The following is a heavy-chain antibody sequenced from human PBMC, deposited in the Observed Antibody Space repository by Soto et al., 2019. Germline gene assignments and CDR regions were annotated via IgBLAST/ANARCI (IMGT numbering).Heavy chain of an antibody. CDR1: GYTFTGYH. CDR3: ARESMDRDDAFDI. J-gene: IGHJ3*02. D-gene: IGHD2-8*01. V-gene: IGHV1-2*02. Sequence: GASVKVSCKASGYTFTGYHIHWVRQAPGHGLEWMGWINPKTGGTNYAQKFQGRVTMTRDTSISTAYMDLSRLRSDDTAVYYCARESMDRDDAFDIWGQGTMVTV. CDR2: INPKTGGT.